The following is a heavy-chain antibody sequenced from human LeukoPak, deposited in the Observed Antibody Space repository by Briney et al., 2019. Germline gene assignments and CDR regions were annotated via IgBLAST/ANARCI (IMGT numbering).Heavy chain of an antibody. CDR1: GFTFSTYA. V-gene: IGHV3-23*01. J-gene: IGHJ4*02. CDR2: VTHSGITT. Sequence: SGGSLRLSCTASGFTFSTYAVSWVRQAPGKGLEWVSTVTHSGITTYYADSVKGRFTISRDNSKNKLYLQMNSLRAEDAALYSCAKAYDAGTYSRHYFYDYWGQGTLVTVSS. CDR3: AKAYDAGTYSRHYFYDY. D-gene: IGHD3-10*01.